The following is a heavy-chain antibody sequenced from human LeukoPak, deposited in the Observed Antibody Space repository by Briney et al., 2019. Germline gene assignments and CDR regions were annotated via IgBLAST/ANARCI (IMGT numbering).Heavy chain of an antibody. CDR3: TREAAYSGSPLFKY. V-gene: IGHV1-18*01. CDR2: ISAYYGDT. CDR1: GYTFTTYG. J-gene: IGHJ4*02. Sequence: ASVKVSCETSGYTFTTYGISWVRQAPGQGLEWMGWISAYYGDTKYAQKFQGRVTMTRDISTSTAYMEVRSLRSDDTAVYYCTREAAYSGSPLFKYWGQGTLVTVSS. D-gene: IGHD6-25*01.